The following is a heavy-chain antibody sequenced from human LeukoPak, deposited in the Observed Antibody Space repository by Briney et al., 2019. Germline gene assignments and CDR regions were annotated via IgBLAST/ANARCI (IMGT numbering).Heavy chain of an antibody. Sequence: SETLSLTCSVSGDSISGISYYWGWIRQPPGKGLEWIGKIYYSGRSYNIPSLESRVVISLHTSRNLFSLKLTSVTAPDTVFYYCARQGAVGATGFDFWGQGILVTVSS. CDR2: IYYSGRS. V-gene: IGHV4-39*01. D-gene: IGHD1-26*01. CDR3: ARQGAVGATGFDF. CDR1: GDSISGISYY. J-gene: IGHJ4*02.